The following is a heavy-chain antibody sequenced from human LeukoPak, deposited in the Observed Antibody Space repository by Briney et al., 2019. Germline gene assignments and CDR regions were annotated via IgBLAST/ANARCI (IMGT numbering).Heavy chain of an antibody. J-gene: IGHJ4*02. CDR1: GFTFSSYG. V-gene: IGHV3-23*01. CDR3: AKDLLGDFWSGYYTPLFDY. CDR2: ISGSGGST. D-gene: IGHD3-3*01. Sequence: PGGSLRLSCAASGFTFSSYGMSWVRQAPGKGLEWVSAISGSGGSTYYADSVKGRFTISRDNSKNTLYLQMNSLRAEDTAVYYCAKDLLGDFWSGYYTPLFDYWGQGTLVTVSS.